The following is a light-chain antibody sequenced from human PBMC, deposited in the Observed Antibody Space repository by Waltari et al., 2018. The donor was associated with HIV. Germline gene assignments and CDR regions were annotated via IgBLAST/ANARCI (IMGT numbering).Light chain of an antibody. Sequence: SSALTQPPPVSAAPGKTARITSGGAHIERQSVPWYQQKPGQAPLLVIYYDTDRPAGIPERCSGSNSGDTATLTISRVGDGDEADYFCQVWDSTSDHVVFGGGTKLTVL. V-gene: IGLV3-21*04. CDR3: QVWDSTSDHVV. CDR1: HIERQS. CDR2: YDT. J-gene: IGLJ3*02.